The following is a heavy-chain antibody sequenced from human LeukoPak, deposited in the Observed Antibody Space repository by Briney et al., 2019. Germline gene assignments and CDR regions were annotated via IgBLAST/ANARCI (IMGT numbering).Heavy chain of an antibody. CDR2: INHSRST. Sequence: GSLRLSCAASGFTFSSYSMNWVRQAPGKGLEWIGEINHSRSTNYNPSLKSRVTISVDTSKNQFSLKLSSVTAADTAVYYCARGQTLTYYYDSSGYYYDYWGQGTLVTVSS. CDR1: GFTFSSYS. V-gene: IGHV4-34*01. J-gene: IGHJ4*02. D-gene: IGHD3-22*01. CDR3: ARGQTLTYYYDSSGYYYDY.